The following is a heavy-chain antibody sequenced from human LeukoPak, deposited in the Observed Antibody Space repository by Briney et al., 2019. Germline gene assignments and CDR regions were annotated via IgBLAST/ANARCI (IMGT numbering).Heavy chain of an antibody. CDR3: ARGTPPDIVVVPAATQGVYCFDY. D-gene: IGHD2-2*01. Sequence: PSQTLSLTCTVSGGSISSGSYYWSWIRQPAGKGLEWIGRIYTSGSTNYNPSLKSRVTISVDTSKNQFSLKLSSVTAADTAVYYCARGTPPDIVVVPAATQGVYCFDYWGQGTLVTVSS. V-gene: IGHV4-61*02. CDR2: IYTSGST. J-gene: IGHJ4*02. CDR1: GGSISSGSYY.